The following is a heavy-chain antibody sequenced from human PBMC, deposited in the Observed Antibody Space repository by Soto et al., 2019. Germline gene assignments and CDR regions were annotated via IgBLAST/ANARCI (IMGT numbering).Heavy chain of an antibody. Sequence: PGGSLRLSCAASGFTFSSCWMHWVRQAPGKGLVWVSRINSDGSSTSYADSVKGRFTISRDNAKNTLYLQMNSLRAEDTAVYYCATGPATTGFDYWGQGTLVTVSS. CDR3: ATGPATTGFDY. J-gene: IGHJ4*02. V-gene: IGHV3-74*01. CDR2: INSDGSST. CDR1: GFTFSSCW. D-gene: IGHD4-17*01.